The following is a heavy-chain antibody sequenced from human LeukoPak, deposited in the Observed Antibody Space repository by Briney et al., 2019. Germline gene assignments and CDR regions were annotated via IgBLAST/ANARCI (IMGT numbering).Heavy chain of an antibody. D-gene: IGHD2-2*01. CDR3: ARDTVVVPQGDAFDL. Sequence: GGSLRLSCAASGFTFSTYWMAWVRQFPGKRLEWVAHIKYDGIEKYHVDSVKGRFTISRDNAKNLLYLQMNSLRSEDTAVYYCARDTVVVPQGDAFDLWGQGTMVTVSS. J-gene: IGHJ3*01. CDR2: IKYDGIEK. CDR1: GFTFSTYW. V-gene: IGHV3-7*04.